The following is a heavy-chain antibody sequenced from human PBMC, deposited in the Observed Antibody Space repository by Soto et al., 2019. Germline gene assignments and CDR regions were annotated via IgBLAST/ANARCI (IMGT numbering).Heavy chain of an antibody. D-gene: IGHD3-22*01. CDR3: AHTGVYYYDSSGYYYVYFDY. J-gene: IGHJ4*02. CDR1: GGSISSSY. Sequence: SETLSLTCTASGGSISSSYWSWIRQPPGKGLDWIGYIYYSGSTYYNPSLKSRVTISVDTSKNQFSLKLSSVTAADTAVYYCAHTGVYYYDSSGYYYVYFDYWGQGTLVTISS. CDR2: IYYSGST. V-gene: IGHV4-59*04.